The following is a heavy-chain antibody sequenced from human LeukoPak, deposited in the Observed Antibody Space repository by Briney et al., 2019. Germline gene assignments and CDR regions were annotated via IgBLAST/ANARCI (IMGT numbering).Heavy chain of an antibody. J-gene: IGHJ4*02. V-gene: IGHV3-74*01. Sequence: GGSLRLSCAASGFTFSNYWMHWVRQAPGKGLVWLSRINGDGSSTSYADSVKGRFTISRDNAKNTLYLQMNSLRAEDTAVYYCARGGVSAADSWGQGTLVTVSS. CDR3: ARGGVSAADS. CDR1: GFTFSNYW. D-gene: IGHD6-13*01. CDR2: INGDGSST.